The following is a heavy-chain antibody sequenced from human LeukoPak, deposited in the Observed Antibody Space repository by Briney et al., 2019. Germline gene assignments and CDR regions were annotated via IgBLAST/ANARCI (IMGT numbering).Heavy chain of an antibody. V-gene: IGHV4-30-4*01. D-gene: IGHD5-18*01. CDR2: IYYSGST. J-gene: IGHJ5*02. CDR1: GASISSGDYY. Sequence: PSETLSLTCTVSGASISSGDYYWSWIRQPPGKGLEWIGYIYYSGSTYYNPSLKSRVTMSVDTSKNQFSLKLSSVTAADTAVYYCAREGRSRYGYEDWFDPWGQGTLVTVSS. CDR3: AREGRSRYGYEDWFDP.